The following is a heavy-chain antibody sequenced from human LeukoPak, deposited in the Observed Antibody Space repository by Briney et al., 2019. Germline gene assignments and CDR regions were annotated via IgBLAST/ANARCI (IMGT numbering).Heavy chain of an antibody. J-gene: IGHJ4*02. CDR3: ARGPNAYYSDRGALDY. V-gene: IGHV5-51*01. CDR1: GYRFSSYW. CDR2: IYPGDSRT. Sequence: GESLKISCKGSGYRFSSYWIGWVCQMPGKGLEWMGIIYPGDSRTKYSPSFQDLVTISADKSISTAYLQWSTLKTSDTAIYYCARGPNAYYSDRGALDYWGQGTLVTVSS. D-gene: IGHD1-26*01.